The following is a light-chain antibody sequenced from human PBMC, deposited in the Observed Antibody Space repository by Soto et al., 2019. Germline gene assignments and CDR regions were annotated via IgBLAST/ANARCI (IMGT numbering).Light chain of an antibody. V-gene: IGKV1-39*01. CDR3: QQYNIWPPWT. CDR2: AAS. Sequence: DIQMTQSPSSLSASVGDRVTITCRASQSIRIYLNWYQQKPGKAPKLLIFAASSLQSGVPSRFSGSGSGTEFTLTISSLQSEDFAIYYCQQYNIWPPWTFGQGTKVDI. CDR1: QSIRIY. J-gene: IGKJ1*01.